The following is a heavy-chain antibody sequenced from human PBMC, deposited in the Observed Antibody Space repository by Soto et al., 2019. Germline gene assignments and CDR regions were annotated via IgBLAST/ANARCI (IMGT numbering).Heavy chain of an antibody. Sequence: GGSLRLSCAASGFTFSSYSMNWVRQAPGKGLEWVSSISSSSSYIYYADSVKGRFTISRDNAKNSLYLQMNSLRAEDTAVYYCASDDYGGNLGPVSDYWGQGTLVTVSS. V-gene: IGHV3-21*01. CDR2: ISSSSSYI. CDR1: GFTFSSYS. J-gene: IGHJ4*02. D-gene: IGHD4-17*01. CDR3: ASDDYGGNLGPVSDY.